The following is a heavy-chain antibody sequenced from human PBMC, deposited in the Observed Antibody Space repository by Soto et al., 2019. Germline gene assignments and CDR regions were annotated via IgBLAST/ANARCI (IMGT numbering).Heavy chain of an antibody. D-gene: IGHD2-2*01. CDR1: GFTFSSYA. CDR3: AKPPAALVDY. J-gene: IGHJ4*02. Sequence: GGSLRLSCAASGFTFSSYAMSWVRQAPGKGLEWVSAISGGSTYYADSVKGRFTISRDNSKNTLYLQMNSLRAEDTAVYYCAKPPAALVDYWGQGTLVTVSS. CDR2: ISGGST. V-gene: IGHV3-23*01.